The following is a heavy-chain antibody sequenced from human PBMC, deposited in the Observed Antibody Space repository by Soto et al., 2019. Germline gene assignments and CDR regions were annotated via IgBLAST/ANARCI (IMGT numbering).Heavy chain of an antibody. V-gene: IGHV1-69*01. D-gene: IGHD3-22*01. CDR1: GGTFSSYA. Sequence: QVQLVQSGAEVKKPGSSVKVSCKASGGTFSSYAISWVRHAPGEGLEWMGGIIPIFGTANYAQKCQGRVTITADESTSTAYMELSSLRSEDTAVYYCARRQDDSSGYLGYWGQGTLVTVSS. CDR3: ARRQDDSSGYLGY. CDR2: IIPIFGTA. J-gene: IGHJ4*02.